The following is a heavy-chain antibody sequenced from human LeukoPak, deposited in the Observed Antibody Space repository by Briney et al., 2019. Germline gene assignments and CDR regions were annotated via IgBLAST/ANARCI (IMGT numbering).Heavy chain of an antibody. CDR2: ISSSSSYI. Sequence: GGSLRLSCAASGFTFSSYRMNWVRQAPGKGLEWVSSISSSSSYIYYADSVKGRFTISRDNAKNSLYLQMNSLRAEDTAVYYCARVSLGYDILTGYYPRENYWGQGTLVTVSS. CDR1: GFTFSSYR. J-gene: IGHJ4*02. D-gene: IGHD3-9*01. V-gene: IGHV3-21*01. CDR3: ARVSLGYDILTGYYPRENY.